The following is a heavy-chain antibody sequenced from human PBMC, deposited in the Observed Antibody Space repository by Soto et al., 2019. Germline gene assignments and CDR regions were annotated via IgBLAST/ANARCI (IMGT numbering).Heavy chain of an antibody. CDR2: IFPGDSDI. CDR3: GRFGIGGCRGGRCFTSYHYYGMDV. Sequence: GESLKISCKVFGYSFSDYWIGWVRQMPGKGLEWMGIIFPGDSDIKYSPSFQGHVIISADKSINTAHLQWSSLEAPDTGTYYCGRFGIGGCRGGRCFTSYHYYGMDVWGQGTTVTVSS. J-gene: IGHJ6*02. CDR1: GYSFSDYW. V-gene: IGHV5-51*01. D-gene: IGHD2-15*01.